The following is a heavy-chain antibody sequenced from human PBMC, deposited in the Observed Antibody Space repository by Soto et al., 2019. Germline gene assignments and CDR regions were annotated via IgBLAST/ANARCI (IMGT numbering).Heavy chain of an antibody. CDR1: GGSIRSTTYS. Sequence: QLQLQESGPGLVKPSETLSLTCTVSGGSIRSTTYSWGWVRQPPGKGLEWIGSVYYSGVTFYNSSLKSRVTMSLDMSKNQLCLRLNSATAADTAVYYCVRHNTGPNWFDPWGQGILVTVSS. CDR2: VYYSGVT. D-gene: IGHD2-2*02. J-gene: IGHJ5*02. V-gene: IGHV4-39*01. CDR3: VRHNTGPNWFDP.